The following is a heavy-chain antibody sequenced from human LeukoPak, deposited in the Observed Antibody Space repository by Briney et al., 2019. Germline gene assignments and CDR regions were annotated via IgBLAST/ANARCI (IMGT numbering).Heavy chain of an antibody. CDR1: GFTFSGSA. D-gene: IGHD3-22*01. CDR3: TRQNYDSSGSDI. CDR2: IRIKANSYAT. V-gene: IGHV3-73*01. Sequence: VGSLRLSCAASGFTFSGSAMHWVRQASGKGLEWVGRIRIKANSYATAYAASVKGRFTISRDDSKNTAYLQMNSLKTEDTAVYYCTRQNYDSSGSDIWGQGTMVTVSS. J-gene: IGHJ3*02.